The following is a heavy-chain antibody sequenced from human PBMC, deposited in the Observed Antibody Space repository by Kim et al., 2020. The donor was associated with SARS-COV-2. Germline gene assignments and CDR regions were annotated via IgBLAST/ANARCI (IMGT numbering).Heavy chain of an antibody. V-gene: IGHV3-21*01. Sequence: YYADQVEGPLTISRDNAKNSLYLQMNSLIAEDTAVYYCARDSDYDRGFDYWGQGTLVTVSS. J-gene: IGHJ4*02. D-gene: IGHD3-22*01. CDR3: ARDSDYDRGFDY.